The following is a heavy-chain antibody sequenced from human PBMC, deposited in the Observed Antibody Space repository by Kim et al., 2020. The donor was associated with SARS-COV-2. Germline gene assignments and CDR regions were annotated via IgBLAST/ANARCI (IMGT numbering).Heavy chain of an antibody. V-gene: IGHV3-30*18. CDR3: AKDLYGSGSGLEV. CDR1: GFTFSIYG. J-gene: IGHJ6*02. D-gene: IGHD3-10*01. Sequence: GGSLRLSCAASGFTFSIYGMHWVRQAPGKGLEWVAVISYDGSNKYYTDSVKGRFTISRDNSKNTLYLQMNSLRAEDTAVYYCAKDLYGSGSGLEVWGQGTTVTVSS. CDR2: ISYDGSNK.